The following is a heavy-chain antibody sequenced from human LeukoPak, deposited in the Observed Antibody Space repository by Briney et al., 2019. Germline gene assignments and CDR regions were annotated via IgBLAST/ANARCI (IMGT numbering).Heavy chain of an antibody. CDR2: IIPIFGTA. J-gene: IGHJ4*02. V-gene: IGHV1-69*13. Sequence: SVKVSCKASGGTFSSYAISWVRQAPGQGLEWMGGIIPIFGTANYAQKFQGRVTITADESTSTAYVEMSSLRSEDTAVYYCARADCSSTSWYSGVDYWGQGTLVTVSS. CDR3: ARADCSSTSWYSGVDY. CDR1: GGTFSSYA. D-gene: IGHD2-2*02.